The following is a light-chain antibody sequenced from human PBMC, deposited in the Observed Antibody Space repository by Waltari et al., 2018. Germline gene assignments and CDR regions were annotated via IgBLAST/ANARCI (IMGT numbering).Light chain of an antibody. CDR2: WAT. CDR3: QQYYSSPPT. V-gene: IGKV4-1*01. CDR1: QRVLHSFNNNNY. Sequence: DIVMTQSPDSLAVSLGERATINCKSSQRVLHSFNNNNYLAWYQPKPGQPPKLSIYWATNRESGVPDRFSGSGSGKDFTLTSSSLQAEDVAVYYCQQYYSSPPTFGGGT. J-gene: IGKJ4*01.